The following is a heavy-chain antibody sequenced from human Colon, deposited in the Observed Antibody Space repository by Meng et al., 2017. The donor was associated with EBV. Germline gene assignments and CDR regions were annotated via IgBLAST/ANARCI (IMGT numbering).Heavy chain of an antibody. Sequence: LQLQESGPGLVKPSETLSLTCTVSGGPISSSSYYWGWLRQAPGKGLEWVASIRSSSYYGYYPESMKGRFTISRDNTKNSLFLQMNGLRVEDTAVYYCAREGSFDYWGQGTLVTVSS. J-gene: IGHJ4*02. CDR2: IRSSSYYG. CDR3: AREGSFDY. V-gene: IGHV3-21*01. CDR1: GGPISSSS.